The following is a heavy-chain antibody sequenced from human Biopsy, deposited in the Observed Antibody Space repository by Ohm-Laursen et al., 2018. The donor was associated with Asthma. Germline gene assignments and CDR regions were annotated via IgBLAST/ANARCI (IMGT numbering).Heavy chain of an antibody. V-gene: IGHV4-59*01. Sequence: TLSLTCCVYGGSISSFYWSWIRQPPGKGLEWIGYISYSGSTNYNPSLKSRVTISVDTSKNQFSLKLSSVTAADTAVYYCARDFVDSAMDYFDYWGQGTLVTVSS. CDR2: ISYSGST. CDR1: GGSISSFY. CDR3: ARDFVDSAMDYFDY. D-gene: IGHD5-18*01. J-gene: IGHJ4*02.